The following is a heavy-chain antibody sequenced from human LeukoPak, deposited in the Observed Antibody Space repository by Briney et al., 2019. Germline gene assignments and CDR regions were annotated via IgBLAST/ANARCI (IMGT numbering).Heavy chain of an antibody. Sequence: SETLSLTCTVSGGSISSSSYYWGWIRQPPGKGLEWIGSIYYSGSTNYNPSLKSRVTMSVDTSKNQFSLKLSSVTAADTAVYYCARELVIEYSYGPAYDYWGQGTLVTVSS. CDR2: IYYSGST. D-gene: IGHD5-18*01. V-gene: IGHV4-39*07. CDR1: GGSISSSSYY. CDR3: ARELVIEYSYGPAYDY. J-gene: IGHJ4*02.